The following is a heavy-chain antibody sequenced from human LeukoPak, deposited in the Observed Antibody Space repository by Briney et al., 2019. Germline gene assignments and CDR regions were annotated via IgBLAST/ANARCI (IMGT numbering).Heavy chain of an antibody. CDR1: GFTFSSYA. CDR3: AKGRVSTNVWTFNYD. CDR2: ISTNGDST. D-gene: IGHD3-3*01. V-gene: IGHV3-64*04. Sequence: GGSLRLSCSASGFTFSSYAMRWVRQAPGKGLEFVSGISTNGDSTYYADSVKGRATISRDNSKNTLYLQMNSLRAEDTAVYYCAKGRVSTNVWTFNYDWGEGTQGSVS. J-gene: IGHJ4*02.